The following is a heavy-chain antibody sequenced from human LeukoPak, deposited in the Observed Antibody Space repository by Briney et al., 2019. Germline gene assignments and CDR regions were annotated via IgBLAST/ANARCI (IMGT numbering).Heavy chain of an antibody. CDR2: IYYSGST. D-gene: IGHD6-13*01. CDR1: GGSISSSSYF. Sequence: SETLSLTCTVSGGSISSSSYFWGWIRQPPGKGLEWIGSIYYSGSTYYNPSLKSRVTISVDTSKNQFSLKLSSVTAADTAVYYCARDLVEQQLPYSWFDPWGQGTLVTVSS. J-gene: IGHJ5*02. CDR3: ARDLVEQQLPYSWFDP. V-gene: IGHV4-39*07.